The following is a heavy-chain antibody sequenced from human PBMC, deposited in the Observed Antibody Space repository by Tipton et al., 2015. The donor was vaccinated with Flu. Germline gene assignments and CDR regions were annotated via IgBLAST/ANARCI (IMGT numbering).Heavy chain of an antibody. Sequence: QLVQSGAEVKKPGSSVKVSCKASGGTFSSYAISWVRQAPGQGLEWMGGIIPIFGTANYAQKIQGRVTITADESTSTAYTELSSLSSGDTAVYYCARGGPNLGTDNGFDPWGQGTLVTVPS. D-gene: IGHD1-14*01. V-gene: IGHV1-69*01. CDR3: ARGGPNLGTDNGFDP. CDR1: GGTFSSYA. J-gene: IGHJ5*02. CDR2: IIPIFGTA.